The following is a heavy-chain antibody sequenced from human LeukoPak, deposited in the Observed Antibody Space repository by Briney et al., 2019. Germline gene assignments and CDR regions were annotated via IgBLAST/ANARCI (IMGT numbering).Heavy chain of an antibody. V-gene: IGHV4-4*02. D-gene: IGHD3-9*01. CDR3: ARQGGLRYFDWLPDAFDI. CDR2: IYHSGST. Sequence: SETLSLTCAVSGGSISSSNWWSWVRQPPGKGLEWIGEIYHSGSTYYNPSLKSRVTISVDTSKNQFSLKLSSVTAADTAVYYCARQGGLRYFDWLPDAFDIWGQGTMVTVSS. CDR1: GGSISSSNW. J-gene: IGHJ3*02.